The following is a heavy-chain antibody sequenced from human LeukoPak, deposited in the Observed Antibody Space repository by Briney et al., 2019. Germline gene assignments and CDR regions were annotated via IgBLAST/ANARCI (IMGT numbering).Heavy chain of an antibody. Sequence: SETLSLTCAVSGYSISSGYYWGWSRRPPGKGLEWIGSIYHSGSTYYNPSLKSRVTISVDTSKNQFSLKLSSVTAADTAVYYCARGGPGSHFDYWGQGTLVTVSS. J-gene: IGHJ4*02. CDR3: ARGGPGSHFDY. V-gene: IGHV4-38-2*01. CDR2: IYHSGST. CDR1: GYSISSGYY. D-gene: IGHD3-10*01.